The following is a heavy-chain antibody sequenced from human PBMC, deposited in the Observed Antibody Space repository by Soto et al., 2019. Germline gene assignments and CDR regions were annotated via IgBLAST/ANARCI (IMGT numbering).Heavy chain of an antibody. CDR2: IVPIYRTA. CDR3: ARDSGAKLSSS. CDR1: GGTFSSYR. J-gene: IGHJ4*02. Sequence: ASVKVSCKASGGTFSSYRFNWVRQARGQGLEWLGGIVPIYRTADYAQKFQGRVTITADESTRTVYMELSSLKSQDTALYYCARDSGAKLSSSWGQGTLVTVSS. D-gene: IGHD6-13*01. V-gene: IGHV1-69*13.